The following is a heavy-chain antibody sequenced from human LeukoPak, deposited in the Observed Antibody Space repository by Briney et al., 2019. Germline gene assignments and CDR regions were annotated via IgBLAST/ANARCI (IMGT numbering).Heavy chain of an antibody. D-gene: IGHD6-13*01. CDR1: GGTFSSYA. J-gene: IGHJ3*02. V-gene: IGHV1-69*05. Sequence: GSSVKVSCKASGGTFSSYAISWVRQAPGQGLEWMGGIIPIFSTANYAQKFQGRVTITTDESTSTAYVELSSLRSEDTAVYYCAREKVGLQQLAVDAFDIWGQGTMVTVSS. CDR2: IIPIFSTA. CDR3: AREKVGLQQLAVDAFDI.